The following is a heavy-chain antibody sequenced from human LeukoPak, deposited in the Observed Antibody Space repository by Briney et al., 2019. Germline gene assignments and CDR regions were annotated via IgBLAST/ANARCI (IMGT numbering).Heavy chain of an antibody. Sequence: SETLSLTCAVSGGSISSSNWWSWVRQPPGKGLEWIGRIYTSGSTNYNPSLKSRVTMSVDTSKNQFSLKLSSVTAADTAVYYCARDLGSYYGSGSQTGIDYWGQGTLVTVSS. CDR1: GGSISSSNW. V-gene: IGHV4-4*02. CDR3: ARDLGSYYGSGSQTGIDY. J-gene: IGHJ4*02. CDR2: IYTSGST. D-gene: IGHD3-10*01.